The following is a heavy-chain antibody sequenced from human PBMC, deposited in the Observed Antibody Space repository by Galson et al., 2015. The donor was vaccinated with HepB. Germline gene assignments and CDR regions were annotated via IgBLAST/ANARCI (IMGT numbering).Heavy chain of an antibody. CDR3: ARERGPFPRLRSGALES. Sequence: SLRLSCAGSGFTFGSHSMTWVRQAPGKGPEYVSVISGVGGTTLYAGSVPGRFTTSRDNSKSTVFLQMTRLRVDDTAMYYCARERGPFPRLRSGALESWGQGTLVMVSS. D-gene: IGHD4-17*01. CDR1: GFTFGSHS. V-gene: IGHV3-23*01. J-gene: IGHJ4*02. CDR2: ISGVGGTT.